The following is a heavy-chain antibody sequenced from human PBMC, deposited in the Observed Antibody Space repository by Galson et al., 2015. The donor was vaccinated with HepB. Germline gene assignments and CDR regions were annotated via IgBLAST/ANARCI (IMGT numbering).Heavy chain of an antibody. CDR3: ARKVVYDGFDI. CDR1: GGSIRIVDYY. Sequence: SETLSLTCIVSGGSIRIVDYYWGWIRQPPGKGLEWIGNIYYSGSTHYNPSLKSRVTIVVDTSKNQFSLKLNSVTATDTAMYYCARKVVYDGFDIWGQGTKVTVSS. D-gene: IGHD3-22*01. V-gene: IGHV4-39*01. J-gene: IGHJ3*02. CDR2: IYYSGST.